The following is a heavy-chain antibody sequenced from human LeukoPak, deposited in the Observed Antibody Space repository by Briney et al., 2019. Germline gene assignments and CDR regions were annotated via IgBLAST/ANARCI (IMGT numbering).Heavy chain of an antibody. J-gene: IGHJ4*02. CDR2: ISYDGSNK. CDR3: AKPHGRESEHY. Sequence: PGGSLRLSCAASGFTFSSYGMHWVRQAPGKGLEWVAVISYDGSNKYYADSVKGRFTISRDNSKNTLYLQMNSLRAEDTAVYYCAKPHGRESEHYWGQGTLVTVSS. CDR1: GFTFSSYG. V-gene: IGHV3-30*18. D-gene: IGHD1-26*01.